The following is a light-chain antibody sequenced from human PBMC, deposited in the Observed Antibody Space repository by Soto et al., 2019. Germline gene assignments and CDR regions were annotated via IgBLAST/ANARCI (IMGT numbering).Light chain of an antibody. CDR1: SSDVGGYNY. J-gene: IGLJ2*01. CDR3: SSYTSSSTLYVV. V-gene: IGLV2-14*01. Sequence: QSALTQPASVSGSPGQSITISCTGTSSDVGGYNYVSWYQQHPGKAPKLMIYDVSNRPSGVSNRFSGSKSGNTASLNISGVQAEDEADYYCSSYTSSSTLYVVFGGGAKRTVL. CDR2: DVS.